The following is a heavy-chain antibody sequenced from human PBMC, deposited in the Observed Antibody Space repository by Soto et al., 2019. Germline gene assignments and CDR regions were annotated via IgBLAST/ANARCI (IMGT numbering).Heavy chain of an antibody. CDR1: GYTFPSYY. D-gene: IGHD3-16*01. CDR2: INPSGGST. Sequence: ASVKVSCKASGYTFPSYYMHWVRQAPGQGLEWMGIINPSGGSTSYAQKIQGRVTMTTDTSTSTAYMELWSVRSDDTAVYYCGRGGAPIDYWGQGTLVTVSS. CDR3: GRGGAPIDY. V-gene: IGHV1-46*01. J-gene: IGHJ4*02.